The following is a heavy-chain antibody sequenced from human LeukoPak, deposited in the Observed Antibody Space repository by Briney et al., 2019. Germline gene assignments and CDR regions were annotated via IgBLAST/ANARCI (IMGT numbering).Heavy chain of an antibody. J-gene: IGHJ4*02. CDR2: IRYDGSNK. V-gene: IGHV3-30*02. CDR1: GFTFSSYG. Sequence: GGSLRLSCAASGFTFSSYGMHWVRQAPGKGLEWVAFIRYDGSNKYYADPVKGRFTISRDNSKNTLYLQMNSLRAEDTAVYYCAKDVVYTPYYGGNEDYWGQGTLVTVSS. D-gene: IGHD4-23*01. CDR3: AKDVVYTPYYGGNEDY.